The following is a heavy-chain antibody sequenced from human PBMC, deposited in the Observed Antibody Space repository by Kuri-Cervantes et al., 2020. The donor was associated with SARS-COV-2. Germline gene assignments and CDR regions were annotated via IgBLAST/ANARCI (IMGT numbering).Heavy chain of an antibody. CDR3: ARDLTLGYCSGGSCYYYYYGMDV. V-gene: IGHV3-30-3*01. Sequence: GESLKISCAASGFTLSSFSMHLGRQAPGKGLEWVAVISYDGSNKYYADSVKGRFTISRDDSKNTLYLQMNSLRAEDTAVYYCARDLTLGYCSGGSCYYYYYGMDVWGQGTTVTVSS. CDR2: ISYDGSNK. CDR1: GFTLSSFS. J-gene: IGHJ6*02. D-gene: IGHD2-15*01.